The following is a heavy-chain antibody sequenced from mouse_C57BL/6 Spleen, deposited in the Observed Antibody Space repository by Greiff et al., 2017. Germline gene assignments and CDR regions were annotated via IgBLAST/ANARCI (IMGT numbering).Heavy chain of an antibody. J-gene: IGHJ1*03. V-gene: IGHV5-2*01. CDR1: DYEFPSHD. CDR2: INRDGGST. CDR3: ARHDYSYWYFDV. Sequence: DVQLVEPGGGLVQPGESLKLSCESNDYEFPSHDMSWVRKTPEKRLELVAAINRDGGSTYYPDTMERRFIISRDNSKKTPYLQMSSLRSEDTALYYCARHDYSYWYFDVWGTGTTVTVSS. D-gene: IGHD2-12*01.